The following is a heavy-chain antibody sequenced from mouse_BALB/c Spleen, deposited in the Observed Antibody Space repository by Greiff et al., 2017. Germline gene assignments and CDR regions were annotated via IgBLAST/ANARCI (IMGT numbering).Heavy chain of an antibody. D-gene: IGHD2-4*01. CDR1: GYTFTSYW. J-gene: IGHJ3*01. CDR3: ARSGDYGGAWFAY. Sequence: VQLQQSGAELAKPGASVKMSCKASGYTFTSYWMHWVKQRPGQGLEWIGYINPSTGYTEYNQKFKDKATLTADKSSSTAYRQLSSLTSEDSAVYYCARSGDYGGAWFAYWGQGTLVTVSA. CDR2: INPSTGYT. V-gene: IGHV1-7*01.